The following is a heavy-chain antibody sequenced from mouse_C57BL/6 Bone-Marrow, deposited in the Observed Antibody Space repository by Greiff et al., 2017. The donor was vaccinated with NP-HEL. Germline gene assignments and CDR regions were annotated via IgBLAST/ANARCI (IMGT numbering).Heavy chain of an antibody. Sequence: QVQLQQSGAELARPGASVKLSCKASGYTFTSYGISWVKQRTGQGLEWIGEIYPRSGNTYYNEKFKGKATLTADKSSSTAYMELRSLTSEDSAVYFCARWVRYPDWYFDVWGTGTTVTVSS. D-gene: IGHD1-1*01. CDR3: ARWVRYPDWYFDV. CDR2: IYPRSGNT. J-gene: IGHJ1*03. CDR1: GYTFTSYG. V-gene: IGHV1-81*01.